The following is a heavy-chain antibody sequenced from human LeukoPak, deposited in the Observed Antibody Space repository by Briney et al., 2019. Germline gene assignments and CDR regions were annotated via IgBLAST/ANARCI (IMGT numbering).Heavy chain of an antibody. CDR3: ARCSSSWGSYYYGMDV. V-gene: IGHV3-53*04. CDR2: IYSGGST. Sequence: GGSLRLSCAASGFTFSSYEMNWVRQAPGKGLEWVSVIYSGGSTYYADSVKGRFTISRHNSKNTLYLQMNSLRAEDTAVYYCARCSSSWGSYYYGMDVWGQGTTVTVSS. CDR1: GFTFSSYE. D-gene: IGHD6-13*01. J-gene: IGHJ6*02.